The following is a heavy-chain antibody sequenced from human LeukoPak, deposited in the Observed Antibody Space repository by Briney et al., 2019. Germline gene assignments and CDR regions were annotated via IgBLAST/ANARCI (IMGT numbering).Heavy chain of an antibody. V-gene: IGHV4-39*07. CDR3: ARGHSIEPYYYYYYMDV. D-gene: IGHD4-11*01. CDR1: GGSISSSSYY. CDR2: IYYSGST. J-gene: IGHJ6*03. Sequence: PSETLSLTCTVSGGSISSSSYYWGWIRQAPGKGLEWIGSIYYSGSTYYNPSLKSRVTISVDTSKNQFSLKLSSVTAADTAVYYCARGHSIEPYYYYYYMDVWGKGTTVTVSS.